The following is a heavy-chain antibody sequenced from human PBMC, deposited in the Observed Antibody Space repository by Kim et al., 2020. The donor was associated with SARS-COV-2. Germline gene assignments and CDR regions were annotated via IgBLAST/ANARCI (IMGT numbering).Heavy chain of an antibody. D-gene: IGHD6-19*01. CDR3: AIDTNLAVAGMGF. CDR2: ISSSGGDT. J-gene: IGHJ4*02. V-gene: IGHV3-23*01. Sequence: GGSLRLSCAVSGYTFPNYAMSWVRQAPGKGLEWVSAISSSGGDTYYIDSVKGRFTISRDNSNNTVYLQMNSLRAEDTAVYFCAIDTNLAVAGMGFWGQGTLVTVSS. CDR1: GYTFPNYA.